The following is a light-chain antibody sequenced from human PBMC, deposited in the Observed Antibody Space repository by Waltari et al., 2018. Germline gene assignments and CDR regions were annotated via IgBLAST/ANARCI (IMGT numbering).Light chain of an antibody. J-gene: IGKJ3*01. V-gene: IGKV3-20*01. CDR3: QQYGSSPFT. CDR1: PSVSSRY. Sequence: EIVLTQSPGTLSLSPAERATLACRASPSVSSRYLAWYQQKPGQAPRLLIYGASSRATGIPDRFSGSGSGTDFNLTISRLEPEDFAVYYCQQYGSSPFTFGPGTKVDIK. CDR2: GAS.